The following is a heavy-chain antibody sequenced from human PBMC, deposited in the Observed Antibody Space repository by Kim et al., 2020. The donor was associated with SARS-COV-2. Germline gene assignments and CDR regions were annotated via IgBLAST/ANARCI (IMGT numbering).Heavy chain of an antibody. Sequence: NKYYADSVKGRFTISRDNSKNTLYLQMNSLRAEDTAVYYCAGKDYGDNDYWGQGTLVTVSS. V-gene: IGHV3-30*02. CDR2: NK. J-gene: IGHJ4*02. D-gene: IGHD4-17*01. CDR3: AGKDYGDNDY.